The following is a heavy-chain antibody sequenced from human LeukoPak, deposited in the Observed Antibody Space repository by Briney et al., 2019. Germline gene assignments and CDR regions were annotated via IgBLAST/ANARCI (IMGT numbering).Heavy chain of an antibody. V-gene: IGHV4-34*01. Sequence: PSETLSLTCAVYGGSFSGYYWSWLRQPPGKGLEWIGEINHSGSTNYNPSLKSRVTISVDTSKNQFSLKLSSVTAADTAVYYCARFRGGSSSWYLPPYFDYWGQGTLVTVSS. J-gene: IGHJ4*02. CDR1: GGSFSGYY. CDR2: INHSGST. D-gene: IGHD6-13*01. CDR3: ARFRGGSSSWYLPPYFDY.